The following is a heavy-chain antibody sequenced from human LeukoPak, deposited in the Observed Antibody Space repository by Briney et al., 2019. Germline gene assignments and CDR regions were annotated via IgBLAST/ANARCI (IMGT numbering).Heavy chain of an antibody. D-gene: IGHD3-10*01. CDR2: ISTYNGNT. J-gene: IGHJ6*03. CDR3: ARDLHRVVVRGVPHYYYYMDV. Sequence: GAPVKVSCTASGYTFTRYGISWVRQAPGQGLEWMGWISTYNGNTNYAQKLQGRVTMTTDTSTSTAYMEPRSLRSDDMAVYYCARDLHRVVVRGVPHYYYYMDVWGKGTTVTISS. V-gene: IGHV1-18*03. CDR1: GYTFTRYG.